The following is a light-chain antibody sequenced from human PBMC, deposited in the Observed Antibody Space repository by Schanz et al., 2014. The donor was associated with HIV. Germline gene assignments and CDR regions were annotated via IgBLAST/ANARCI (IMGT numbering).Light chain of an antibody. Sequence: QSALTQPASVSGSPGQSVTISCTGTSSDVGGYNYVSWYQQHPGKAPKLMIYEVSKRPSGVSNRFSASKSGNTASLTISGLQAEDEADYYCVSYTGTNNPVFGGGTKLTVL. V-gene: IGLV2-14*01. CDR3: VSYTGTNNPV. CDR1: SSDVGGYNY. CDR2: EVS. J-gene: IGLJ2*01.